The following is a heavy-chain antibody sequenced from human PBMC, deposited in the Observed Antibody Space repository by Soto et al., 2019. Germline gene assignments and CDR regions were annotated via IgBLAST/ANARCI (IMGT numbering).Heavy chain of an antibody. D-gene: IGHD4-4*01. CDR1: GFSFKSYA. CDR3: AKHFDYSLHGLDV. Sequence: GGSLRLSCVISGFSFKSYAMTWVRQAPGKGLEWVSTISGDGGNTHFADSVKGRFRISRDNSRNSLYLQMNSLRAEDTAIYYCAKHFDYSLHGLDVWGHGTTVTVSS. CDR2: ISGDGGNT. J-gene: IGHJ6*02. V-gene: IGHV3-23*01.